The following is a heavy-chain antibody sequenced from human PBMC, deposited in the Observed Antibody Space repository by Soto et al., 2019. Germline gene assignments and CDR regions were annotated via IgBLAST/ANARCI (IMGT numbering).Heavy chain of an antibody. V-gene: IGHV1-69*04. CDR1: GGTNSSYT. J-gene: IGHJ3*01. D-gene: IGHD3-10*01. CDR3: ARDRGP. CDR2: IIPILGIA. Sequence: ASVKVSCKASGGTNSSYTISWVRQAPGQGLEWMGRIIPILGIANYAQKFQGRVTITADKSTSTAYMVLSSLRSEDTAVDDCARDRGPWGQGTMVTVSS.